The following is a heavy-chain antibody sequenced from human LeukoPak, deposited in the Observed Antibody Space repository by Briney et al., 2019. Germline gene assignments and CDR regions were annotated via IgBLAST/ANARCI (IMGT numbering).Heavy chain of an antibody. V-gene: IGHV4-39*07. CDR2: IYYTGST. Sequence: PSETLSLTCTVSGGSISSGYYWGWIRQPPGKGLEWLGNIYYTGSTYYNPSLKSRVTISVDTSKNQFSLRLSSVTAADTAVYYCAKNSPVQHAGRLGYCSGGSCTKYYFDYWGQGTLVTVSS. D-gene: IGHD2-15*01. J-gene: IGHJ4*02. CDR1: GGSISSGYY. CDR3: AKNSPVQHAGRLGYCSGGSCTKYYFDY.